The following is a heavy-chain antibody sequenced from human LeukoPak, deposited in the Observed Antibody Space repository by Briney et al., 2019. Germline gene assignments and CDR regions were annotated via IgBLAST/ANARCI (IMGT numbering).Heavy chain of an antibody. D-gene: IGHD3-16*01. CDR1: GFTFSSYG. V-gene: IGHV3-30*18. CDR3: AKAFAYFDY. CDR2: ISYDGSNK. Sequence: GGSLRLSCAASGFTFSSYGMHWVRQAPGKGLEWVAVISYDGSNKYYADPVKGRFTISRDNSKNTLYLQMNSLRAEDTAVYYCAKAFAYFDYWGQGTLVTVSS. J-gene: IGHJ4*02.